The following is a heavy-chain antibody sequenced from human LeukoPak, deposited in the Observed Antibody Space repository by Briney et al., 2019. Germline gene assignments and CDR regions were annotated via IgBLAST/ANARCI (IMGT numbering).Heavy chain of an antibody. J-gene: IGHJ4*02. CDR1: GFTLSSYG. CDR3: ARDMAPAGLFFDY. D-gene: IGHD6-13*01. Sequence: GGSLRLSCAASGFTLSSYGMSWVRQAPGKGLEWVANIKYDGSDKDYVDSVQGRFTISRDNAKNSLYLQMNSLRAEDTAVYYCARDMAPAGLFFDYWGQGTLVTVSS. CDR2: IKYDGSDK. V-gene: IGHV3-7*01.